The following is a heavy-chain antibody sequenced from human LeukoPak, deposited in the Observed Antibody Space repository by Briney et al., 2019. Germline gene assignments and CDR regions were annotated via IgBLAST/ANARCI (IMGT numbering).Heavy chain of an antibody. CDR1: GYTFTSYD. CDR3: ARGPRYSSSWTPLPYYYYYYMDV. V-gene: IGHV1-8*03. Sequence: ASVTVSCTASGYTFTSYDINWVRQATGQGLEWMGWMNPNSGNTGYAQKFQGRVTITRNTSISTAYMELSSLRSGDTAVYYCARGPRYSSSWTPLPYYYYYYMDVWGKGTTVTVSS. D-gene: IGHD6-13*01. J-gene: IGHJ6*03. CDR2: MNPNSGNT.